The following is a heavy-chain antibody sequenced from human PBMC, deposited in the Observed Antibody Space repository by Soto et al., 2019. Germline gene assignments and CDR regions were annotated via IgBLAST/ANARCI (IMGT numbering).Heavy chain of an antibody. CDR3: ARDLGYALPDY. CDR2: INAGNGNT. V-gene: IGHV1-3*01. J-gene: IGHJ4*02. Sequence: GASVKVSCKASGYAFTSYAMHRVHQAPGQRLEWMGWINAGNGNTKYSQKFQGRVTITRDTSASTAYMELSSLRSEDTAVYYCARDLGYALPDYWGQGTLVTVSS. CDR1: GYAFTSYA. D-gene: IGHD2-15*01.